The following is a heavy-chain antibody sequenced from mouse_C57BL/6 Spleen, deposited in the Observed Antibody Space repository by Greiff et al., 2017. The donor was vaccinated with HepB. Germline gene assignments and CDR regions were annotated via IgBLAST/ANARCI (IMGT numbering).Heavy chain of an antibody. CDR2: ISDGGSYT. Sequence: DVMLVESGGGLVKPGGSLKLSCAASGFTFSSYAMSWVRQTPEKRLEWVATISDGGSYTYYPDNVKGRFTISRDNAKNNLYLQMSHLKSEDTAMYYCARDKRGYFDVWGTGTTVTVSS. CDR3: ARDKRGYFDV. J-gene: IGHJ1*03. CDR1: GFTFSSYA. V-gene: IGHV5-4*01.